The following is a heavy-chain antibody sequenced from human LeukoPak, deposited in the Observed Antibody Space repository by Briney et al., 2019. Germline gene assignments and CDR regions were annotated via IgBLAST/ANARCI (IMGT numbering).Heavy chain of an antibody. V-gene: IGHV4-59*01. CDR2: IYYSGST. CDR1: GVSISSYY. J-gene: IGHJ4*02. CDR3: ASVTGYVIEGYFDY. Sequence: KPSETLSLTCTVSGVSISSYYWSWLRQPPGKGLEWIGCIYYSGSTNYNPSLKRRVTISVDTSKNQFSLKLSSVTAADTAVYYCASVTGYVIEGYFDYWGQGTLVTVSS. D-gene: IGHD3-22*01.